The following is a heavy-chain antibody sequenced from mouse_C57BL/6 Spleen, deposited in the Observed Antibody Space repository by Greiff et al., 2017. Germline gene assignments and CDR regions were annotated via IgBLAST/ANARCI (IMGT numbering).Heavy chain of an antibody. CDR2: IYPGDGDT. Sequence: QVQLKESGPELVKPGASVKISCKASGYAFSSSWMNWVKQRPGKGLEWIGRIYPGDGDTNYNGKFKGKATLTADKSSSTSYMQISSLTSEDSAVYFCAISGLLPFDVWGTGTTVTVSS. V-gene: IGHV1-82*01. D-gene: IGHD2-10*01. CDR3: AISGLLPFDV. J-gene: IGHJ1*03. CDR1: GYAFSSSW.